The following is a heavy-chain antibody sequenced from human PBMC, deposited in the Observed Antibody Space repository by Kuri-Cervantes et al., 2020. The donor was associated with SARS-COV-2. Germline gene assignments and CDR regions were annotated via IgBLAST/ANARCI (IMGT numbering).Heavy chain of an antibody. CDR1: GGSISSYY. D-gene: IGHD6-19*01. V-gene: IGHV4-59*01. J-gene: IGHJ4*02. CDR3: ARRGAVAGTVPFLDY. Sequence: SETLSLTCTVSGGSISSYYWSWIRQPPGKGLEWFGYIYYSGSTNYNPSLKSRVTISVDTSKNQFSLKLSSVTAADTAVYYCARRGAVAGTVPFLDYWGQGTLVTVSS. CDR2: IYYSGST.